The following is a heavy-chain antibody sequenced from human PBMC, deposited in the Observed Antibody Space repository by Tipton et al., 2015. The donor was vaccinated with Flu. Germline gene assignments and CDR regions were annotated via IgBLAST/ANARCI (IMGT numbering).Heavy chain of an antibody. CDR1: GGSIKNYY. D-gene: IGHD3-10*02. J-gene: IGHJ4*02. Sequence: TLSLTCSVSGGSIKNYYLSWIRQPPGKGLEWIGSIYYSGGTYYHPSLKSRVAMSVDTSKNQFSLKLNSVTAADTAVYYCARLSYYDVDLKNFYFEDWGQGTLVTVSS. V-gene: IGHV4-59*04. CDR2: IYYSGGT. CDR3: ARLSYYDVDLKNFYFED.